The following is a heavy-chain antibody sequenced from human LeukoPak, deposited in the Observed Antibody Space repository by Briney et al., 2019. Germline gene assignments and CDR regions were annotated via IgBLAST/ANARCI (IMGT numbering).Heavy chain of an antibody. CDR3: ARGPYCSSTSCYFDY. CDR1: GGTFSSYA. V-gene: IGHV1-69*06. D-gene: IGHD2-2*01. J-gene: IGHJ4*02. Sequence: GSSVKVSCKASGGTFSSYAISWVRQAPGQGLEWMGRIIPIFGTANYAQKFQGRVTITADKSTSTAYMELSSLRSEDTAVYYCARGPYCSSTSCYFDYWGQGTLVTVSS. CDR2: IIPIFGTA.